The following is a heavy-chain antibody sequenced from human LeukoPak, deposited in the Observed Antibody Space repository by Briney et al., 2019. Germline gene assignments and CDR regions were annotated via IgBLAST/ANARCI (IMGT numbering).Heavy chain of an antibody. CDR3: ARDLVRWGGWLDA. Sequence: GASVKVSCKASRYTFTRYGIHWVRQAPGQSFEWMGWINGNTKYSEKLQDRVTITWDTSASTAYMELSSLRSEDTAVYYCARDLVRWGGWLDAWGQGTLVTVSS. J-gene: IGHJ5*02. CDR2: INGNT. V-gene: IGHV1-3*01. D-gene: IGHD3-10*01. CDR1: RYTFTRYG.